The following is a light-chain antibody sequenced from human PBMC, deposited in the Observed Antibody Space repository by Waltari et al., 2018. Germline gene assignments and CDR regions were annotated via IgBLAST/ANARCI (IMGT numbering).Light chain of an antibody. CDR3: QQHCSTPRT. CDR2: WAA. J-gene: IGKJ1*01. V-gene: IGKV4-1*01. Sequence: IVMTQSPDSLALSLVEKATINCKSSQSVLYSSNNKNYVAWYQQKPGRARKLLIYWAATRDTGVSRRFSGSTSGTAFALTISSMQAADVPVYYCQQHCSTPRTFGQGTEVEIE. CDR1: QSVLYSSNNKNY.